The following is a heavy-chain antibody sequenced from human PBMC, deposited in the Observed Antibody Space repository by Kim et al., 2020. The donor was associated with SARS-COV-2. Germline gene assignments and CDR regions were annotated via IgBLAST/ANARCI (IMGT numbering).Heavy chain of an antibody. V-gene: IGHV3-48*03. CDR2: ISSSGSTI. CDR3: ARDPPRIAARAEYFHH. D-gene: IGHD6-13*01. J-gene: IGHJ1*01. CDR1: GFTFSSYE. Sequence: GGSLRLSCAASGFTFSSYEMNWVRQAPGKGLEWVSYISSSGSTIYYADSVKGRFTISRDNAKNSLYLQMNSLRAEDTAVYYCARDPPRIAARAEYFHHWGQGTLVTVSS.